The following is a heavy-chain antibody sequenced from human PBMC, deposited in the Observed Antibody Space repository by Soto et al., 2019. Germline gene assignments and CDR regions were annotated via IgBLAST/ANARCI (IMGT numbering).Heavy chain of an antibody. V-gene: IGHV3-9*01. CDR1: GFRFEQYV. CDR2: VSPTGDTV. CDR3: LKDAPNRSIED. Sequence: VQVGASGGGLVQPGRSLRLSCAVSGFRFEQYVMHWVRKAPGKGLECVSTVSPTGDTVAYADSVEGRFTVSRDNAKNSLYLQMNSLKGDDTAFYYCLKDAPNRSIEDWGQGTLVTCSS. J-gene: IGHJ4*02. D-gene: IGHD3-16*02.